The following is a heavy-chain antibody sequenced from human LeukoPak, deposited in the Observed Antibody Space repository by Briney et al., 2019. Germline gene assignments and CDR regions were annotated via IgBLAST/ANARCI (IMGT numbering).Heavy chain of an antibody. D-gene: IGHD2-15*01. CDR3: ARALGYCSGGSCYSNDAFDI. V-gene: IGHV3-11*05. Sequence: GGSLRLSCAASGFTFSDYYMSWIRQAPGKGLEWVSYISSSSSYTNYADSVKGRFTISRDNAKNPLYLQMNSLRAEDTAVYYCARALGYCSGGSCYSNDAFDIWGQGTMVTVSS. CDR2: ISSSSSYT. CDR1: GFTFSDYY. J-gene: IGHJ3*02.